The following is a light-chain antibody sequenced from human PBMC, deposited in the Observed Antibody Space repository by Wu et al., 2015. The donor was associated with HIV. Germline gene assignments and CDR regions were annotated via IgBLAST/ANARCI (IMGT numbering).Light chain of an antibody. CDR2: GVS. CDR3: QLYDSSLYS. CDR1: QSVTSNS. V-gene: IGKV3-20*01. J-gene: IGKJ2*03. Sequence: EIVLTQSPGTRSLSPGERVTLSCRAGQSVTSNSLAWYQQKPGQAPRLLIYGVSTRATGIPDRFSGSGSGTDFTLTISRLEPEDFAVYYCQLYDSSLYSFGQGTKLEI.